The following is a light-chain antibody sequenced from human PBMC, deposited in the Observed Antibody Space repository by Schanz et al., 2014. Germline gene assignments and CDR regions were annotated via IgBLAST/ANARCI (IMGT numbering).Light chain of an antibody. J-gene: IGLJ3*02. CDR2: EGS. CDR1: SSDNL. Sequence: QSALTQPTSVSGSPGQSITISCTGTSSDNLVSWYQQHPGKAPKLLIYEGSKWPSGVSNRFSASKSGNTASLTISGLQAEDEADYYCQSYDNNLRGVFGGGTKLTVL. V-gene: IGLV2-23*01. CDR3: QSYDNNLRGV.